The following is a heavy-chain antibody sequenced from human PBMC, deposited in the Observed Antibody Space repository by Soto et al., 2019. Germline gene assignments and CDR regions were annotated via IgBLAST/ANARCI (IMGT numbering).Heavy chain of an antibody. J-gene: IGHJ4*02. CDR1: GGSFSGYY. CDR3: ARGLYSSGRFDY. Sequence: QVQLQQWGAGLLKPSETLSLTCAVYGGSFSGYYWSWIRQPPGKGLEWIGEINHSGSNNYNPSLKSRVTISVDTSKNQFSLNLSSVTAADTAVYYCARGLYSSGRFDYWGQGTLVTVSS. D-gene: IGHD6-19*01. V-gene: IGHV4-34*01. CDR2: INHSGSN.